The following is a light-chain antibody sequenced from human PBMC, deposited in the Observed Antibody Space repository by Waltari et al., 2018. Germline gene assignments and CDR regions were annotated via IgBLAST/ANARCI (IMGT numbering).Light chain of an antibody. Sequence: IQFTQSTSSLSASVGDRVTITCRASQGISDYLPLYQQKPGKAPKLLIYAASTLQSGVPSRFSGSGSGTDFTLTISSLQPEDFATYYCQLLNSAQWTFGQGTKVEIK. CDR2: AAS. CDR3: QLLNSAQWT. V-gene: IGKV1-9*01. J-gene: IGKJ1*01. CDR1: QGISDY.